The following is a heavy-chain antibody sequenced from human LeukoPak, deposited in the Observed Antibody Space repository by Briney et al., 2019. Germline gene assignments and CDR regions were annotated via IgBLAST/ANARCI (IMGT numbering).Heavy chain of an antibody. D-gene: IGHD5-18*01. CDR2: IYSSGST. Sequence: SETLSLTCTVSGGSISSYYWSWIRQPPGKGPEWIGYIYSSGSTNYNPSLKSRVTISVDTSKNQFSLKLSSVTAADTAVYYCARGKTGYSYGFGHWGQGTLVTVSS. V-gene: IGHV4-59*01. CDR3: ARGKTGYSYGFGH. J-gene: IGHJ5*02. CDR1: GGSISSYY.